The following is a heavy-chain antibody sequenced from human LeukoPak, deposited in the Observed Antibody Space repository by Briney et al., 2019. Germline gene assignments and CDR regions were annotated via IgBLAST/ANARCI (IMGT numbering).Heavy chain of an antibody. Sequence: SETLSLTCTVSGGYISSYYWSWIRQPAGKGLEWIGRIYISGSSNYNPSLKSRVTMSVDTSKNQFSLKLSSVTAADTAVYYCARGSSSSTRKSLHYYYYYYIDVWGKGTTVTISS. V-gene: IGHV4-4*07. J-gene: IGHJ6*03. CDR2: IYISGSS. CDR1: GGYISSYY. CDR3: ARGSSSSTRKSLHYYYYYYIDV. D-gene: IGHD2-2*01.